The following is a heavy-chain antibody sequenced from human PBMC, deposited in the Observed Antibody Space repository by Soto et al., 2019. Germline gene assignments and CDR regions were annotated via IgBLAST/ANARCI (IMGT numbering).Heavy chain of an antibody. Sequence: QVQLVQSGAEVKKPGSSVKVSCKASGGALNHYIFDWVRQAPGQVLECRGVIIPMCGTPKYAQTFQDRITSSGDFSIGTAYMEQIGLRFDKTAIYYCERGRDQSSVGLYFDSCGEGSRVTVSS. CDR1: GGALNHYI. J-gene: IGHJ4*02. CDR2: IIPMCGTP. D-gene: IGHD1-26*01. V-gene: IGHV1-69*01. CDR3: ERGRDQSSVGLYFDS.